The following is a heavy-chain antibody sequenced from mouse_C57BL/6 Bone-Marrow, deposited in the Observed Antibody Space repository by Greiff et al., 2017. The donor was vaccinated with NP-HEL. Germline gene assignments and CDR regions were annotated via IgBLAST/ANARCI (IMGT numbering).Heavy chain of an antibody. J-gene: IGHJ4*01. V-gene: IGHV1-55*01. D-gene: IGHD1-1*01. CDR3: ARGDYYCSSFYAMDY. CDR1: GYTFTSYW. CDR2: IYPGSGST. Sequence: QVQLQQSGAELVKPGASVKMSCKASGYTFTSYWITWVKQRPGQGLEWIGDIYPGSGSTNYNEKFKSKATLTVDTSSSTAYMQLSSLTSEDSAVYYCARGDYYCSSFYAMDYWGQGTSVTVSS.